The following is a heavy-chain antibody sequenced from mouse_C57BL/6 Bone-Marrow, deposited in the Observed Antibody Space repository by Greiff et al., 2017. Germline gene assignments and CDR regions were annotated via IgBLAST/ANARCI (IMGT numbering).Heavy chain of an antibody. V-gene: IGHV1-54*01. CDR2: INPGSGGT. J-gene: IGHJ1*03. Sequence: QVQLQQSGAELVRPGTSVKVSCKASGYAFTNYLIEWVKQRPGQGLEWIGVINPGSGGTNYNEKFKGKATLTADKSSSTAYMQLSSLTSEESAVYFCASFDYVWYFDVWGTGTTVTVSS. CDR3: ASFDYVWYFDV. CDR1: GYAFTNYL. D-gene: IGHD2-4*01.